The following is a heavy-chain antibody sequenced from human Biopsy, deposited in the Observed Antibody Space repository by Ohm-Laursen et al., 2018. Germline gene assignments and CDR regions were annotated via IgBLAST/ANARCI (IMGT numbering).Heavy chain of an antibody. V-gene: IGHV4-4*07. CDR2: LYTSGST. D-gene: IGHD5-12*01. J-gene: IGHJ4*02. CDR1: GGSVSGYY. Sequence: SETLSLTCTVSGGSVSGYYWNWIRLPVGKGLEWIGRLYTSGSTNYNPSLKSRVTISVDTSKNQFSLKLSSVTAADTAVYYCARLGSGDYFPTFFDFWGQGALVTVSS. CDR3: ARLGSGDYFPTFFDF.